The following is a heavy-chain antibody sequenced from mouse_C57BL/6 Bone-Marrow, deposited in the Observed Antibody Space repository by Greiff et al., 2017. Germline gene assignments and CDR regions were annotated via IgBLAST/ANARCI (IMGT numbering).Heavy chain of an antibody. CDR1: GYTFTSYG. D-gene: IGHD1-3*01. Sequence: QVQLKQSGPELARPGASVKLSCKASGYTFTSYGISWVKQRNGQGLEWIGEIYPRSGNTYSNEKFKGKATLTADKSSSTAYMELRSLTYEDSSVYFCARGGIKGFAYWGQGTLVTVSA. CDR3: ARGGIKGFAY. J-gene: IGHJ3*01. V-gene: IGHV1-81*01. CDR2: IYPRSGNT.